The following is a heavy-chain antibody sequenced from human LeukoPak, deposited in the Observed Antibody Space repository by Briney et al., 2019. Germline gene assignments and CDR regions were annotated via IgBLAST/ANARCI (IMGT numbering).Heavy chain of an antibody. D-gene: IGHD5-24*01. J-gene: IGHJ3*01. V-gene: IGHV4-4*09. CDR2: VHRSGST. CDR1: GGSISSYQ. CDR3: AKRGDGDTDAFDV. Sequence: SETLSLTCTVSGGSISSYQWNWIRQPPGKGLEWIGNVHRSGSTSYNSSLKSRVNMSVDTSKNQFSLKVTSATAADTAVYYCAKRGDGDTDAFDVWGRGTLVTVSS.